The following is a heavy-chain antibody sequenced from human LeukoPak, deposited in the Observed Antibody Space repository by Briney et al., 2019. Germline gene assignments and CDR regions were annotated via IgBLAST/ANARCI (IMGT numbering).Heavy chain of an antibody. D-gene: IGHD1-26*01. CDR2: INPSGGST. V-gene: IGHV1-46*01. Sequence: ASVKVSCKASGYTFTRYYMHWVRQAPGQGLEWMGIINPSGGSTSYAQKFQGRVTMTRDTSTSTVYMELSSLRSEDTAVYYCARDVGSGEPPYWGQGTLVTVSS. CDR1: GYTFTRYY. CDR3: ARDVGSGEPPY. J-gene: IGHJ4*02.